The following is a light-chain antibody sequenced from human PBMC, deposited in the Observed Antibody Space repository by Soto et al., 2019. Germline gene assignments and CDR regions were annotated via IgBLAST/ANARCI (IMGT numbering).Light chain of an antibody. J-gene: IGKJ4*01. CDR3: QQYYSTPLT. Sequence: DIVMTQSPDSLAVSVGERATINCKSSQSVLHSSNNKNDIAWYQQKSGQPPKLLIYWASTRESGVPDRFSGSGSGTDFTLTTSSLQAEDVAVYSCQQYYSTPLTFGGGTKVEIK. CDR2: WAS. CDR1: QSVLHSSNNKND. V-gene: IGKV4-1*01.